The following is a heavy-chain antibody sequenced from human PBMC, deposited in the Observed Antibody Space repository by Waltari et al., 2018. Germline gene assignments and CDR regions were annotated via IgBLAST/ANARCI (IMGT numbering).Heavy chain of an antibody. J-gene: IGHJ4*02. CDR2: INPNSGGT. V-gene: IGHV1-2*06. Sequence: QVQLVQSGAEVKKPGASVKVSCKASGYTFTGYYMHWVRQAPGQGFEWMGRINPNSGGTNYAQKFQGRVTMTRDTSISTAYMELSRLRSDDTAVYYCARGDTIFGVVIPYYFDYWGQGTLVTVSS. CDR1: GYTFTGYY. CDR3: ARGDTIFGVVIPYYFDY. D-gene: IGHD3-3*01.